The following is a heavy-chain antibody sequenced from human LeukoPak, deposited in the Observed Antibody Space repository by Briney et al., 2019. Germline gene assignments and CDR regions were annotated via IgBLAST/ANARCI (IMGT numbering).Heavy chain of an antibody. D-gene: IGHD3-22*01. CDR2: INAGNGNT. CDR3: ARDFYDTSGYYYDY. V-gene: IGHV1-3*03. CDR1: GYTFTSYA. Sequence: ASVKVSCKASGYTFTSYAMHWVRQAPGQRLEWMGWINAGNGNTKYSQEFQGRVTITRDTSASTVYMDLSDLRSEDTAVYYCARDFYDTSGYYYDYWGQGTLVTVSS. J-gene: IGHJ4*02.